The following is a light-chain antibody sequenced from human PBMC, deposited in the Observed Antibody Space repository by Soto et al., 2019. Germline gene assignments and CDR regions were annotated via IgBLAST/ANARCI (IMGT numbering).Light chain of an antibody. J-gene: IGLJ1*01. Sequence: QSALTQPASGSGSPGQSITISCTGTSSDVGGYNYVSWYQQHPGKAPKLMIYEVSNRPSGVSNRFSGSKSGNTASLTISGLQAEDEADYYCSSYTSSSTLEGVFGTGTKVTVL. V-gene: IGLV2-14*01. CDR1: SSDVGGYNY. CDR2: EVS. CDR3: SSYTSSSTLEGV.